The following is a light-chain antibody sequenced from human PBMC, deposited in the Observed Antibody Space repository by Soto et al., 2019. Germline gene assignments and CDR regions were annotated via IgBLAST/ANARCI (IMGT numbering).Light chain of an antibody. Sequence: DIQMTQSPSSLSASVGDRVTITCQASQDISNYLNWYHQKPGKAPKLLIYDASNLETGVPSRFSGSGSGSDVTFTISSLQPEDIATYYCQQYYSLPFTFGPGTKVDIK. CDR3: QQYYSLPFT. CDR1: QDISNY. V-gene: IGKV1-33*01. CDR2: DAS. J-gene: IGKJ3*01.